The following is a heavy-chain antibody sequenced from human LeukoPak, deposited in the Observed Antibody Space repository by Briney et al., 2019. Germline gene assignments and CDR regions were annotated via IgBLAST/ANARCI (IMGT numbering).Heavy chain of an antibody. CDR3: ARDVLYYDSSGYLEI. CDR2: INAGNGNT. CDR1: GYTLTELS. Sequence: ASVKVSCKVSGYTLTELSMHWVRQAPGQRLEWMGWINAGNGNTKYSQKFQGRVTITRDTSASTAYMELSSLRSEDTAVYYCARDVLYYDSSGYLEIWGQGTLVTVSS. D-gene: IGHD3-22*01. J-gene: IGHJ4*02. V-gene: IGHV1-3*01.